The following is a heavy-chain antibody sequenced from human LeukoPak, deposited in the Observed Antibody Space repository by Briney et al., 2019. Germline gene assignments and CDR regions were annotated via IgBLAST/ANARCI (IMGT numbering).Heavy chain of an antibody. J-gene: IGHJ4*02. V-gene: IGHV3-11*04. D-gene: IGHD6-19*01. CDR2: ISSSGSTI. Sequence: GGSLRLSCAASGFTFSDYYMSWIRQAPGKGLEWVSYISSSGSTIYYADSGKGRFNISRDNAKKSLYLQMNSLRAEDTAVYYCARRAVAGEYYFDYWGQGTLVTVSS. CDR3: ARRAVAGEYYFDY. CDR1: GFTFSDYY.